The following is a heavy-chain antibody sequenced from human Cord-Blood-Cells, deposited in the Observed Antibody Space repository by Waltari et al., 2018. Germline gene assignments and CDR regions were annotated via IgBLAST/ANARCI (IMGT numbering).Heavy chain of an antibody. J-gene: IGHJ6*02. CDR3: AIGVVGSNYYYYGMDV. CDR1: GGSFSGYY. CDR2: INHSGST. D-gene: IGHD2-15*01. V-gene: IGHV4-34*01. Sequence: QVQLQQWGAGLLKPSETLSLTCAVYGGSFSGYYWSWIRQPPGKGLEWIGEINHSGSTNDNPSLKSRVTRVVDTSKNQFSLQLSSVTAADTAVYYCAIGVVGSNYYYYGMDVWGQGTTVTVSS.